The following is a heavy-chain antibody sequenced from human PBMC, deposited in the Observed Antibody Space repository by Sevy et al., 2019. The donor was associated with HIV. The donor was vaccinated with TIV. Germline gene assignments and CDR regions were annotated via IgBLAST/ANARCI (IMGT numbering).Heavy chain of an antibody. CDR3: ARVLRSAGTYYYYFDY. Sequence: GGSLRLSCTASGFTFSSYDMNWVRQAPGKGLEWVSKISSSGSSIYYADSVKGRFTISRDNAKNSLNLQMNSLRAEDTAVYYCARVLRSAGTYYYYFDYWGQGTLVTVSS. CDR1: GFTFSSYD. CDR2: ISSSGSSI. D-gene: IGHD6-13*01. J-gene: IGHJ4*02. V-gene: IGHV3-48*03.